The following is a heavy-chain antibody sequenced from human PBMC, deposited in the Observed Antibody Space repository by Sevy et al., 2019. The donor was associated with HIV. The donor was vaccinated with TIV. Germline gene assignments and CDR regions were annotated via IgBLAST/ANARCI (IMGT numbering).Heavy chain of an antibody. CDR2: ISAYNGNT. J-gene: IGHJ3*02. CDR1: GYTFTSYG. CDR3: ARVVVSCSGGSCYPVAAFDI. D-gene: IGHD2-15*01. V-gene: IGHV1-18*01. Sequence: ASVKVSCKASGYTFTSYGISWVRQAPGQGLEWMGWISAYNGNTNYAQKLQGRVTMTTDTSTSTAYMELRSLRSDDTAVYYCARVVVSCSGGSCYPVAAFDIWGQGTMVPVSS.